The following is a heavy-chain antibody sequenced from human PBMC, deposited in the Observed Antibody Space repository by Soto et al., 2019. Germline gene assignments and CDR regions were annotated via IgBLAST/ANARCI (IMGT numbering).Heavy chain of an antibody. CDR3: AKGPPEGAQPAGFDY. CDR2: ISYDGSNK. V-gene: IGHV3-30*18. CDR1: GFTFSSYG. J-gene: IGHJ4*02. Sequence: QVQLVESGGGVVQPGRSLRLSCAASGFTFSSYGMHWVRQAPGKVLEWVAVISYDGSNKYYADSVKGRFTISRDNSKNTLYLQINSLRVEDTAVYYCAKGPPEGAQPAGFDYWGQGTLVTVSS. D-gene: IGHD1-26*01.